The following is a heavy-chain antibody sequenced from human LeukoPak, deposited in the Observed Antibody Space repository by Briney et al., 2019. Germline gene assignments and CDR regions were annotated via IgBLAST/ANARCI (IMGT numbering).Heavy chain of an antibody. Sequence: ASVKVSCKASGYTFTGYYMFWVRQAPGQGLEWMGWINPNSGGTNYAQKFQGRVTMTRDTSISTAYMELSRLRSDDTAVYYCARGVADYYYYGMDVWGQGTTVTVSS. D-gene: IGHD2-15*01. CDR3: ARGVADYYYYGMDV. J-gene: IGHJ6*02. CDR2: INPNSGGT. V-gene: IGHV1-2*02. CDR1: GYTFTGYY.